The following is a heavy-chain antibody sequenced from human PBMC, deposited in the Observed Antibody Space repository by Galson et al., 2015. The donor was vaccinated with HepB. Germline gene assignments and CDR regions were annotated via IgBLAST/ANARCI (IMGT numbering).Heavy chain of an antibody. D-gene: IGHD6-6*01. CDR2: TTGSGVSA. J-gene: IGHJ4*02. V-gene: IGHV3-23*01. CDR3: AKGESYAGSSSFDC. Sequence: SLRLSCAASGFTFTSHAMNWARLAPGKGLEWVSSTTGSGVSAYYADSVKGRFTISRDNSKNMLYLQMSSLRAQDTAVYYCAKGESYAGSSSFDCWGQGTLVTVSS. CDR1: GFTFTSHA.